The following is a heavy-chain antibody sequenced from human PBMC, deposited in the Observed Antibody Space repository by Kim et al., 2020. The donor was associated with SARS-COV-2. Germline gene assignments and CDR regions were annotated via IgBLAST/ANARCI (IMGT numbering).Heavy chain of an antibody. CDR3: ARGPIRGTDAFDI. J-gene: IGHJ3*02. D-gene: IGHD1-1*01. CDR2: IYYSGST. CDR1: GGSISSYY. Sequence: SETLSLTCTVSGGSISSYYWSWIRQPPGKGLEWIGYIYYSGSTNYNPSLKSRVTISVDTSKNQFSLKLSSVTAADTAVYYCARGPIRGTDAFDIWGQGTMVTVSS. V-gene: IGHV4-59*01.